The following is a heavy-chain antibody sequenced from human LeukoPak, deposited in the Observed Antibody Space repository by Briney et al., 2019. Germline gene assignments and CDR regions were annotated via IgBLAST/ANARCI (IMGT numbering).Heavy chain of an antibody. CDR1: GFTFSSYS. CDR2: ISSSSSYI. Sequence: GGSLRLSCAASGFTFSSYSMNWVRQAPGKGLEWVSSISSSSSYIYYADSVKGRFTISRDNAKDSLYLQMNSLRAEDTAVYYCARVPPFDYGDYEGWFDPWGQGTLVTVSS. J-gene: IGHJ5*02. D-gene: IGHD4-17*01. V-gene: IGHV3-21*01. CDR3: ARVPPFDYGDYEGWFDP.